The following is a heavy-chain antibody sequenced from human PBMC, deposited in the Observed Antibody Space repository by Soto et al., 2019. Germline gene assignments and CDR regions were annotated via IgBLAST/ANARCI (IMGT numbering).Heavy chain of an antibody. J-gene: IGHJ4*02. D-gene: IGHD2-15*01. Sequence: QPGGSLRLSCAASGFTFSIYAMSWVRQAPGKGLEWVSAISGSGGSTYYADSVKGRFTISRDNSKNTLYLQMNSLRAEDTAVYYCAKRPAGGPLLNYFDYWGQGTLVTVSS. CDR2: ISGSGGST. CDR1: GFTFSIYA. CDR3: AKRPAGGPLLNYFDY. V-gene: IGHV3-23*01.